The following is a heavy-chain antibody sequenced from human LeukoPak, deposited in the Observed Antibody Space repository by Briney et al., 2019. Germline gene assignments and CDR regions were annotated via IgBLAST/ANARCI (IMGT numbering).Heavy chain of an antibody. Sequence: GGSLRLSCAASGFTFSSYSMNRVRQAPGKGLEWVSSISSSSSYIYYADSVKGRFTISRDNAKNSLYLQMNSLRAEDTAVYYCARGARAYRGGDCYSEPAYDYWGQGTLVTVSS. CDR1: GFTFSSYS. D-gene: IGHD2-21*02. V-gene: IGHV3-21*01. CDR2: ISSSSSYI. CDR3: ARGARAYRGGDCYSEPAYDY. J-gene: IGHJ4*02.